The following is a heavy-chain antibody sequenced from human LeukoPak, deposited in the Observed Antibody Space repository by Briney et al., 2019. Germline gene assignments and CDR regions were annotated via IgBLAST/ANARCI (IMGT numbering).Heavy chain of an antibody. CDR3: ARDRIGRYLNWFDP. Sequence: KAGGSLRLSCAASGFTFSSYSMNWVRQAPGKGLEWVSSIGSSSSYIYYADSVKGRFTISRDNAKNSLYLQMNSLRAEDTAVYYCARDRIGRYLNWFDPWGQGTLVTVSS. V-gene: IGHV3-21*01. D-gene: IGHD3-9*01. CDR2: IGSSSSYI. CDR1: GFTFSSYS. J-gene: IGHJ5*02.